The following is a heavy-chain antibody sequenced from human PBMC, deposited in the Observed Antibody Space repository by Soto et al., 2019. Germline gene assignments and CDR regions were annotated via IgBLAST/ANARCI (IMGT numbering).Heavy chain of an antibody. V-gene: IGHV4-4*02. CDR2: VYHNGLT. J-gene: IGHJ4*02. Sequence: TSETLSLTCAVSGDSISTNNWWSWVRQPPGKGLEWIGEVYHNGLTNYNPSLKSRVTMSVDTSKNQFSLKLTYVTAADTAIYYCARDAAVPGESDRFDYWGQGTLVTVSS. CDR1: GDSISTNNW. D-gene: IGHD6-19*01. CDR3: ARDAAVPGESDRFDY.